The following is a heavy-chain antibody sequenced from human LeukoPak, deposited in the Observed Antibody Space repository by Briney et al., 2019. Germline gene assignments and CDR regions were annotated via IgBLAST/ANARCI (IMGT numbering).Heavy chain of an antibody. J-gene: IGHJ6*02. CDR3: ARILLTGYSPYGMDV. CDR1: GYTFTNYA. V-gene: IGHV1-18*01. Sequence: ASVKVSCKASGYTFTNYAMNWVRQAPGQGLEWMGWISPYNGNTDYAQKLQGRLTMTTDTSTSTAYMELRSLRSDDTAVYYCARILLTGYSPYGMDVWGQGTTVTVSS. CDR2: ISPYNGNT. D-gene: IGHD7-27*01.